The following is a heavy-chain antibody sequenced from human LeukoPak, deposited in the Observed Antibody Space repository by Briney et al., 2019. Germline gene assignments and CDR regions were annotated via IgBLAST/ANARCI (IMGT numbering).Heavy chain of an antibody. CDR2: IIPIFGTA. CDR1: GGTFSSYA. D-gene: IGHD6-19*01. V-gene: IGHV1-69*13. CDR3: ASSSGRSGDAFDI. J-gene: IGHJ3*02. Sequence: SVKVSCKASGGTFSSYAISWVRQAPGQGLEWMGGIIPIFGTANYAQKFQGRVTITADESTSTAYMELSSLRSEDTAVYYCASSSGRSGDAFDIWGQGTMVTVSS.